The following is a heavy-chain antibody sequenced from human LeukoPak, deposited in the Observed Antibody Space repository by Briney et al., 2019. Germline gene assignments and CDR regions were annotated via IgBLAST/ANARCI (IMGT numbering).Heavy chain of an antibody. J-gene: IGHJ4*02. CDR2: IYYSGST. D-gene: IGHD3-10*01. CDR1: GGSISSSSYY. CDR3: ARSWFGELVLSHV. V-gene: IGHV4-39*01. Sequence: TSETLSLTCTDSGGSISSSSYYWGSIRQPPGKGLEWIGSIYYSGSTYYNPSLKSRVTISVDTSKNQFPLKLSSVTAADTAVYYCARSWFGELVLSHVWGQGTLVTVSS.